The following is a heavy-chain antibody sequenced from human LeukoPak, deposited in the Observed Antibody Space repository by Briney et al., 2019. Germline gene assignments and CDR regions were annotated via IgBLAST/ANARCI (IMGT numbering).Heavy chain of an antibody. J-gene: IGHJ4*02. CDR2: IYCSGST. V-gene: IGHV4-30-4*07. CDR3: ARDRVDSSGSGIDY. Sequence: PSQTLSLTCAVSGGSISSGGYSWSWIRQPPWKGLEWIGYIYCSGSTYYNPSLKSRVTISVDTSKNQFSLKLSSVTAADTAVYYCARDRVDSSGSGIDYWGQGTLVTVSS. D-gene: IGHD3-22*01. CDR1: GGSISSGGYS.